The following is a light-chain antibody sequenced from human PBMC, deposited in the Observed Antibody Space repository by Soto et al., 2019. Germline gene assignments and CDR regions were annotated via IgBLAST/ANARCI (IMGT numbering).Light chain of an antibody. CDR1: QSVSSSY. CDR3: EQYDKSIT. Sequence: DTVLTQSPGTLSLSPGERSTLSCRASQSVSSSYLALYQQKPGQAPRLLIYGASSRATGIPDRFSGSGSGTDFTLTINRLEPEDFAVYYCEQYDKSITFGGGTKVDIK. CDR2: GAS. V-gene: IGKV3-20*01. J-gene: IGKJ4*01.